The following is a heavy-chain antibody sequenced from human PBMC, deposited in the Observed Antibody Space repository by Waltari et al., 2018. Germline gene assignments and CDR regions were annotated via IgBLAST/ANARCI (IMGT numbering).Heavy chain of an antibody. D-gene: IGHD4-4*01. V-gene: IGHV3-53*02. Sequence: EVQLVETGGGLIQPGGSLRHSCAVSGFPVSSNYMSWVREAPGKGLEWVSVIYSGGSTYYADSVKGRFTISRDNSKNTLYLQMNSLRAEDTAVYYCAREVGSNYDYWGQGTLVTVSS. CDR1: GFPVSSNY. J-gene: IGHJ4*02. CDR2: IYSGGST. CDR3: AREVGSNYDY.